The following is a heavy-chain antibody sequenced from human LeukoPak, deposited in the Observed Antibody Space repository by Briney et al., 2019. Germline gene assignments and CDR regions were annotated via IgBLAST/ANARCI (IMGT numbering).Heavy chain of an antibody. V-gene: IGHV3-48*01. J-gene: IGHJ4*02. Sequence: GGSLRLSCAASGFAFSSYSMNWVRQAPGKGLEWVSYISSGSSTIYYADSVKGRFTISRDNAKNSLYLQMNSLRAEDTAVYYCARVRNLRGDYWGQGTLVTVSS. D-gene: IGHD4-17*01. CDR2: ISSGSSTI. CDR3: ARVRNLRGDY. CDR1: GFAFSSYS.